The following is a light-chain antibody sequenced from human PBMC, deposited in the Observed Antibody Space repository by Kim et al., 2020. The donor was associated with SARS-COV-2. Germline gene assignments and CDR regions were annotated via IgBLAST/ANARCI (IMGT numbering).Light chain of an antibody. CDR2: DAS. J-gene: IGKJ5*01. V-gene: IGKV1-33*01. Sequence: DIQMIQSPSSLSASVGDRVTITCQASQDISNYLNWYQHKPGKAPKLLIYDASNLQAGVPSRFSGSGSGTDFTFTISSLQPEDIATYYCQQFDNLPITFGQGTRLEIK. CDR3: QQFDNLPIT. CDR1: QDISNY.